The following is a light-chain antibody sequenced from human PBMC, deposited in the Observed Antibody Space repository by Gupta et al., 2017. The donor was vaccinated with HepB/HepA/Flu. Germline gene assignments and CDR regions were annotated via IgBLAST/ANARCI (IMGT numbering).Light chain of an antibody. Sequence: QSVLTQPPSASGTPGQRVTISCSGSSSNIGSNSVNWYQKFPGTAPKLLIYSHTQRPSGVPDRFSGSKSGTSASLAISGLQSEDEADYYCAAWDDSLSALVFGGGTKLTVL. CDR3: AAWDDSLSALV. J-gene: IGLJ3*02. CDR2: SHT. CDR1: SSNIGSNS. V-gene: IGLV1-44*01.